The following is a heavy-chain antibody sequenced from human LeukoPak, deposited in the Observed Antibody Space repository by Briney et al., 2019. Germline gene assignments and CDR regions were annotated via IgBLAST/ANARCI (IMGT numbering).Heavy chain of an antibody. CDR3: ARHTGTSGCYGD. J-gene: IGHJ4*02. CDR1: GYSFSNFW. D-gene: IGHD6-19*01. V-gene: IGHV5-10-1*01. CDR2: IVPSDSYT. Sequence: GESLTISCQGSGYSFSNFWISWVRHMPGKGPEWMGRIVPSDSYTNYRPSFQGHVTISADKSITAAYLHLSSLNASDSAVYYCARHTGTSGCYGDWGQGTLVTVST.